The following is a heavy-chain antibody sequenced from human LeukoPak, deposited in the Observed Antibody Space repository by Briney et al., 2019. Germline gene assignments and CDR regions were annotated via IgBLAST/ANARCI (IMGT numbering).Heavy chain of an antibody. CDR3: AKSAYRGRLWALYYFDY. CDR2: ISGSVDSA. J-gene: IGHJ4*02. CDR1: GLTPTGYG. V-gene: IGHV3-23*01. Sequence: PVRTLSLSCAPSGLTPTGYGMTWVRQAPGTGVRWVSGISGSVDSAFSADSVTGRFTISRDSSKNTLYLQMDSLRAEDTAVYYCAKSAYRGRLWALYYFDYWGQGTLVTVSS. D-gene: IGHD1-26*01.